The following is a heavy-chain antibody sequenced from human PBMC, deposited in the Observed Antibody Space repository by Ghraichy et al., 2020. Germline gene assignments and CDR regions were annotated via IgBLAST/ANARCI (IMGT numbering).Heavy chain of an antibody. CDR3: ARGRTENNWNDGVFGKDFDY. V-gene: IGHV1-69*13. CDR1: GGTFSSYA. J-gene: IGHJ4*02. Sequence: SVKVSCKASGGTFSSYAISWVRQAPGQGLEWMGGIIPIFGTANYAQKFQGRVTITADESTSTAYMELSSLRSEDTAVYYCARGRTENNWNDGVFGKDFDYWGQGTLVTVSS. CDR2: IIPIFGTA. D-gene: IGHD1-1*01.